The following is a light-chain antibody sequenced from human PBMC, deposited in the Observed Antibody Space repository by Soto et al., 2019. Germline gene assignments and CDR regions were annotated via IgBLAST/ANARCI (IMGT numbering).Light chain of an antibody. Sequence: QSALTQPPSAYGSPGQSVNISCTGTSSDVGGYNYVSWYQQHPGKAPKLILYEVSKRPSGVPDRFSGSKSGNTASLTVSGLQAEDEADYYCSSYAGSNNVVFGGGTMLTVL. CDR2: EVS. V-gene: IGLV2-8*01. CDR1: SSDVGGYNY. CDR3: SSYAGSNNVV. J-gene: IGLJ2*01.